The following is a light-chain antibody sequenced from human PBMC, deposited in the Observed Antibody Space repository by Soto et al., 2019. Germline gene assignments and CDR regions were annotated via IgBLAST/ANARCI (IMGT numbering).Light chain of an antibody. CDR2: DVT. J-gene: IGLJ1*01. Sequence: QSVLTQPPSASGSPGQSVAISCTGTSSDIGGYNFVSWYQQHPGKAPKLMIYDVTKRPSGVPDRFSGSKSGNTATLIVSGLQAEDEADYYCSSHGGSNNPYVXGPGTKVTVL. CDR1: SSDIGGYNF. V-gene: IGLV2-8*01. CDR3: SSHGGSNNPYV.